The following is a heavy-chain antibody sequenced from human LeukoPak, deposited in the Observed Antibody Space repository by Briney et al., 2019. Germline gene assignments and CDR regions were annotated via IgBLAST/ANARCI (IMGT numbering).Heavy chain of an antibody. CDR1: GFTFSSTG. J-gene: IGHJ4*02. Sequence: GGSLRLSCAASGFTFSSTGMHWVRQAPGKGLEWVAFIRNDASNKYFADSVKGRFTISRDNSENTLYLQMNSLRIEDTAVYYCARDNRLGYWGQGTLVTVSS. D-gene: IGHD2-21*01. CDR2: IRNDASNK. CDR3: ARDNRLGY. V-gene: IGHV3-30*02.